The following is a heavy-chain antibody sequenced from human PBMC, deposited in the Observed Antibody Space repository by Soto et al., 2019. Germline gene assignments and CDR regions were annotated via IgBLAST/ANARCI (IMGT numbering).Heavy chain of an antibody. V-gene: IGHV5-10-1*01. CDR1: GYSFTSYW. Sequence: GESLKISCKGSGYSFTSYWISWVRQMPGKGLEWMGRIDPSDSYTNYSPSFQGHVTISADKSISTAYLQWSSLKASDTAMYYCASHGQGTAATRGWFDPGGQGTLVTVSS. D-gene: IGHD6-13*01. CDR3: ASHGQGTAATRGWFDP. CDR2: IDPSDSYT. J-gene: IGHJ5*02.